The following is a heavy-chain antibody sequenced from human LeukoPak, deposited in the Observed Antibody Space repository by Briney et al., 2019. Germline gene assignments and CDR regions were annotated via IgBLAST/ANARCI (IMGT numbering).Heavy chain of an antibody. CDR1: GFTFSSYA. CDR3: ARGGDIVGATRSAFDI. D-gene: IGHD1-26*01. CDR2: ISGSGGST. J-gene: IGHJ3*02. Sequence: GGSLRLSCAASGFTFSSYAMNWVRQAPGEGLEWVSTISGSGGSTYYADSVTGRFTISRDNSKNTLYLQMNSLRAEDTAVYYCARGGDIVGATRSAFDIWGQGTLVTVSS. V-gene: IGHV3-23*01.